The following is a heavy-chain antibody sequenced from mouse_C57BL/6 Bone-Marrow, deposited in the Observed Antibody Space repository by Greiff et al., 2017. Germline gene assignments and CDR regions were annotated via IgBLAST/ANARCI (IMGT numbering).Heavy chain of an antibody. Sequence: QVQLQQSGPELVKPGASVKLSCKASGYNFTSYDINWVKQRPGQGLEWIGWIYPRDGSTKYNEKFKGKATLTVDTSSSTAYMELHSLTSEDSAVAFCARRYYYGSSAAWFAYWGQGTLVTVSA. D-gene: IGHD1-1*01. V-gene: IGHV1-85*01. CDR2: IYPRDGST. CDR1: GYNFTSYD. CDR3: ARRYYYGSSAAWFAY. J-gene: IGHJ3*01.